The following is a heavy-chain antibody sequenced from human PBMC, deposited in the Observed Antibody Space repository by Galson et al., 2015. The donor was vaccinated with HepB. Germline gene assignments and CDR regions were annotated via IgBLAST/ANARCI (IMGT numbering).Heavy chain of an antibody. V-gene: IGHV7-4-1*01. CDR2: ISTNTGIP. CDR3: ARDRYYDSGNYAY. Sequence: SVKVSCKASGYTFTHYAINWVRQAPGQGLEWMGWISTNTGIPSYAQGFTGRFVFSFDTSVSTAYLQIGSLEAEDTAVYYCARDRYYDSGNYAYWGQGTLVTVSS. J-gene: IGHJ4*02. D-gene: IGHD3-10*01. CDR1: GYTFTHYA.